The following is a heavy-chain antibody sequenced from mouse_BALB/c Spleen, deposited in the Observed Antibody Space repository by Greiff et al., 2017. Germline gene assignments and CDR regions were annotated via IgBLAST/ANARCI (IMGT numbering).Heavy chain of an antibody. CDR3: ARGGYGYLAY. CDR2: IDPSDSYT. V-gene: IGHV1-69*02. J-gene: IGHJ3*01. CDR1: GYTFTSYW. D-gene: IGHD2-2*01. Sequence: QVQLQQPGAELVKPGASVKLSCKASGYTFTSYWMHWVKQRPGQGLEWIGEIDPSDSYTNYNQKFKGKATLTVDKSSSTAYMQLSSLTSEDSAVYYCARGGYGYLAYWGQGTLVTVSA.